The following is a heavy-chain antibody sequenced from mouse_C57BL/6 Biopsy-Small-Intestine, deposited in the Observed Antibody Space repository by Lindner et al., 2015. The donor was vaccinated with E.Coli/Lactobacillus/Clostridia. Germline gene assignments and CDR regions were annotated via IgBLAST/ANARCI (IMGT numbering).Heavy chain of an antibody. Sequence: SVKVSCKASGGTFSSYAISWVRQAPGRGLEWMGGIIPFFDTANYAQKFQGRVTITADESTSTAYMELGSLRSEDTAVYYCASAHCSSTSCTRDYYYYYGMDVWGQGTTVTVSS. CDR1: GGTFSSYA. CDR2: IIPFFDTA. J-gene: IGHJ1*01. V-gene: IGHV1-81*01. CDR3: ASAHCSSTSCTRDYYYYYGMDV. D-gene: IGHD1-1*01.